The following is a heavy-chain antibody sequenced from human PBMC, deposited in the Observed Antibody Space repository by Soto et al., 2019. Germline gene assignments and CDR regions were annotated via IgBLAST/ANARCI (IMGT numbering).Heavy chain of an antibody. CDR1: GYTFTSYG. CDR2: ISAYNGNT. J-gene: IGHJ6*02. D-gene: IGHD2-21*01. V-gene: IGHV1-18*01. Sequence: GASVKVSCKASGYTFTSYGISWVRQAPGQGLEWMGWISAYNGNTNYAQKLQGRVTMTTDTSTSTAYMELRSLRSDDTAVYYCARVVVTPPSAYYGMDVWGQGTTVTV. CDR3: ARVVVTPPSAYYGMDV.